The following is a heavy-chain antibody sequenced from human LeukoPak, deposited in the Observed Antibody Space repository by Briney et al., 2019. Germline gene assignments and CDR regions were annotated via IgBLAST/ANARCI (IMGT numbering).Heavy chain of an antibody. CDR2: INPNSGGT. Sequence: ASVKVSCKASGYTFTGYYMHWVRQAPGQGLEWMGWINPNSGGTNYAQTFQGRVTMTRDTSISTAYMELSRLRSDDTAVYYCARDGDAGAFDIWGQGTMVTVSS. J-gene: IGHJ3*02. CDR3: ARDGDAGAFDI. V-gene: IGHV1-2*02. D-gene: IGHD7-27*01. CDR1: GYTFTGYY.